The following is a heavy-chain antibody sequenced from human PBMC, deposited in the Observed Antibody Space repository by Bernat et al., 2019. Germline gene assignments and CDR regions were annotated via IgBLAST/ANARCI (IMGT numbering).Heavy chain of an antibody. J-gene: IGHJ4*02. CDR1: GFTFSSYA. CDR3: ANETYGGNSAYFDY. Sequence: EVQLLESGGGLVQPGGSLRLSCAASGFTFSSYAMSWVRQAPGKGLEWVSAISGDSGGTYYADSVKGRFTISRDNSKNTLYLQMNSLRAEDTAVYYCANETYGGNSAYFDYWGQGTLVTVSS. D-gene: IGHD4-23*01. V-gene: IGHV3-23*01. CDR2: ISGDSGGT.